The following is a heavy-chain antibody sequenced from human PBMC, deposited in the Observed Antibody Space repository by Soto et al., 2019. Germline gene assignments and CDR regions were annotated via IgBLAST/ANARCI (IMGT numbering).Heavy chain of an antibody. J-gene: IGHJ4*01. CDR2: ISYDGSNK. CDR3: AKDLSPSSSWYPDY. Sequence: GVSLLISCAASGFTFSSYGMHWVRQAPGKGLEWVAVISYDGSNKYYADSVKGRFTISRDNSKNTLYLQMSSLRAEDTAVYYCAKDLSPSSSWYPDYWGHGTLVTVSS. V-gene: IGHV3-30*18. CDR1: GFTFSSYG. D-gene: IGHD6-13*01.